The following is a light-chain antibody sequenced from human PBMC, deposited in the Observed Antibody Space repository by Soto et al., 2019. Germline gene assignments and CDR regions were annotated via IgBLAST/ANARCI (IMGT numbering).Light chain of an antibody. CDR3: QKYGSSPGT. CDR2: GAS. J-gene: IGKJ1*01. Sequence: EIVLTQSPGTLSLSPVERATLSCRASQSVSSSYLAWYQQKPGQAPRLLIYGASSRATGIPDRFSGSGSGTDFTLTISRLEPEDFAVYYCQKYGSSPGTFGQGTKGDIK. CDR1: QSVSSSY. V-gene: IGKV3-20*01.